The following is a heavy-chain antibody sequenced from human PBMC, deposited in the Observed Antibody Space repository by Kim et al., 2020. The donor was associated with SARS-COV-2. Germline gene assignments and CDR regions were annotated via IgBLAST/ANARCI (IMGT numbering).Heavy chain of an antibody. CDR2: INHSGST. CDR1: GGSFSGYY. Sequence: SETLSLTCAVYGGSFSGYYWSWIRQPPGKGLEWIGEINHSGSTNYNPSLKSRVTISVDTSKNQFSLKLSSVTAADTAVYYCARAGSITGTTRRRGASAFDIWGQGTMVTVSS. D-gene: IGHD1-7*01. J-gene: IGHJ3*02. V-gene: IGHV4-34*01. CDR3: ARAGSITGTTRRRGASAFDI.